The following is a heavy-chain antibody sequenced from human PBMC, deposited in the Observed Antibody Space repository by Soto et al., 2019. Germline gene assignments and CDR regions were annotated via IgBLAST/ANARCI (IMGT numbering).Heavy chain of an antibody. CDR2: IYSGGST. V-gene: IGHV3-53*01. CDR1: GFSVSSSY. J-gene: IGHJ4*02. Sequence: GGSLRLSCAASGFSVSSSYMIWVRQAPGKGLEWVSVIYSGGSTYYADSVKGRFTISRDNPKNTLFLQMNSLRAEDTAIYYCARKMTMVTTSFDHWGQGTLVTVSS. CDR3: ARKMTMVTTSFDH. D-gene: IGHD4-17*01.